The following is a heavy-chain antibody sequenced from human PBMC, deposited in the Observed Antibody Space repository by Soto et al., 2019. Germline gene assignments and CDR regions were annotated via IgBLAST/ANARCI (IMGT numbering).Heavy chain of an antibody. Sequence: SWTQSHTFTVAGGFISSDYWSWIRPPPGKGLEWIGYIYYSGSTNYNPSLKSRVTISVDTSKNQFSLKLSSVTAADTAVYYCASSILTGYFNTPFDYWGQGTLVTVSS. CDR3: ASSILTGYFNTPFDY. CDR1: GGFISSDY. D-gene: IGHD3-9*01. J-gene: IGHJ4*02. CDR2: IYYSGST. V-gene: IGHV4-59*01.